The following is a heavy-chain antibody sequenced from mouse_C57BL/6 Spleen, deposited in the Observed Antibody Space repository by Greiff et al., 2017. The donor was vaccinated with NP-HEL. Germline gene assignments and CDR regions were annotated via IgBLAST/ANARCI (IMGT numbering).Heavy chain of an antibody. Sequence: EVKLVESGGGLVKPGGSLKLSCAASGFTFSSYTMSWVRQTPEKRLEWVATISGGGGNTYYPDSVKGRFTISRDNAKNTLYLQMSSLRSEDTALYYCARPQLGSFAYWGQGTLVTVSA. V-gene: IGHV5-9*01. CDR2: ISGGGGNT. D-gene: IGHD4-1*02. CDR3: ARPQLGSFAY. J-gene: IGHJ3*01. CDR1: GFTFSSYT.